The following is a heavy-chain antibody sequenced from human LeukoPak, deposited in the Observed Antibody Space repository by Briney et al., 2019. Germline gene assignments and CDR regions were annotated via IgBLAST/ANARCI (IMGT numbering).Heavy chain of an antibody. CDR3: ARDGTGGSYHYYYGMDV. J-gene: IGHJ6*02. CDR1: GGTFSSYA. D-gene: IGHD1-26*01. V-gene: IGHV1-69*13. CDR2: IIPIFGTA. Sequence: ASVKVSCKASGGTFSSYAISWVRQAPGQGLEWMGGIIPIFGTANYAQKFQGRVTITADESTSTAYMELSSLRSEDAAVYYCARDGTGGSYHYYYGMDVWGQGTTVTVSS.